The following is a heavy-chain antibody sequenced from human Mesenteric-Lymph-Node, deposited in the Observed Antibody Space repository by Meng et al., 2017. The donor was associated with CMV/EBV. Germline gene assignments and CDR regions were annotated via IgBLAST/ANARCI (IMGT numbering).Heavy chain of an antibody. V-gene: IGHV1-69*05. D-gene: IGHD3-22*01. CDR3: ARASEGGSITMINLVSSGFRGAYYYGMDV. CDR2: IIPIFGTA. J-gene: IGHJ6*02. Sequence: APGQGLEWMGGIIPIFGTANYAQKFQGRVTITTDESTSTAYMELSSLRSEDTAVYYCARASEGGSITMINLVSSGFRGAYYYGMDVWGQGTTVTVSS.